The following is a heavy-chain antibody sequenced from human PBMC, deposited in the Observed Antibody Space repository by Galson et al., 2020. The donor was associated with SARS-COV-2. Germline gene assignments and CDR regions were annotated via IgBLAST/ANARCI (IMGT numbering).Heavy chain of an antibody. J-gene: IGHJ5*02. CDR2: IFYIGST. CDR1: GDSISSTSYF. Sequence: SETLSLTCTVSGDSISSTSYFWGWIRQPPGTGLEWIGSIFYIGSTYYNPSLKSRVTISLDTSKNQFSLKLTSVTAADTAVYSCARQGVPAAWGWFDHWGQGNLVTVSS. CDR3: ARQGVPAAWGWFDH. D-gene: IGHD2-2*01. V-gene: IGHV4-39*01.